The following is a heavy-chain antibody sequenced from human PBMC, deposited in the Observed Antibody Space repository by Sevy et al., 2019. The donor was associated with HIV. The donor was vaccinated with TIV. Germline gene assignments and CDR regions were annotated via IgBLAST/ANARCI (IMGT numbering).Heavy chain of an antibody. J-gene: IGHJ5*02. CDR3: ARAPPIVVVPAAPGWFDP. D-gene: IGHD2-2*01. CDR1: GGSFSGYY. V-gene: IGHV4-34*01. CDR2: INHSGST. Sequence: SETLSLTCAVYGGSFSGYYWNWIRQPPGKGLEWIGEINHSGSTNYNPSLKSRVTISVDTSKNQFSLQLSSVTAADTAEYYCARAPPIVVVPAAPGWFDPWGQGTLVTVSS.